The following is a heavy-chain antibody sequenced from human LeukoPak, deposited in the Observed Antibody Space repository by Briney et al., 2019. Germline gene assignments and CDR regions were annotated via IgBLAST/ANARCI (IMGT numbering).Heavy chain of an antibody. J-gene: IGHJ4*02. CDR3: VRGSGWFFGL. V-gene: IGHV3-7*01. CDR2: IKEDGRDI. Sequence: PGGSLRLSCAASQFSISYDWMHWVRQAPGKGPEWVASIKEDGRDIHYLDSVKGRFSISRDNDKNSLYLEMNTLRAEDTAVYYCVRGSGWFFGLWGQGSLVTVSS. D-gene: IGHD6-19*01. CDR1: QFSISYDW.